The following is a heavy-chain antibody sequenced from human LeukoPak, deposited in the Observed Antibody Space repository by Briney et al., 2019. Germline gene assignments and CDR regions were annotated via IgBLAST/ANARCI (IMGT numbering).Heavy chain of an antibody. J-gene: IGHJ4*02. V-gene: IGHV3-23*01. Sequence: GGSLRLSCAASGFTFSSYAMSWVRQAPGKGLEWVSAISGSGGSTYYADSVKGRFTISRDNSKNTLYLQMDSLRAEDTAVYYCAKVSPDIVATLNYFDYWGQGTLVTVSS. CDR2: ISGSGGST. CDR3: AKVSPDIVATLNYFDY. D-gene: IGHD5-12*01. CDR1: GFTFSSYA.